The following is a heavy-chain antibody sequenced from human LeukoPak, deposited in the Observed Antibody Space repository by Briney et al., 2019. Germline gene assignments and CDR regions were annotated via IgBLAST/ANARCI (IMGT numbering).Heavy chain of an antibody. CDR2: ISSSSSYI. V-gene: IGHV3-21*01. Sequence: KPGGSLRLSCAASGFTFSSYSMNWVRQAPGKGLEWVSSISSSSSYIYYADSVKGRFTISRDNAKNSLYLQMNSLRAEDTAVYYCARRTSLRYFDWFSKVPLDYWGQGTLVTVSS. CDR3: ARRTSLRYFDWFSKVPLDY. D-gene: IGHD3-9*01. J-gene: IGHJ4*02. CDR1: GFTFSSYS.